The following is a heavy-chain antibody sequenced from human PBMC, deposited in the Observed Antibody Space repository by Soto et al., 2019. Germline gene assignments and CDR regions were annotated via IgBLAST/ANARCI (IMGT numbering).Heavy chain of an antibody. V-gene: IGHV4-34*01. CDR3: ATGGSKSRWFDP. CDR2: INHSGST. Sequence: SETLSLTCAVYGGSFSGYYWSWIRQPPGKGLEWIGEINHSGSTNYNPSLKSRVTISVDTSKNQFSLKLSSVTAADTAVYYCATGGSKSRWFDPWGQGTLVTVSS. CDR1: GGSFSGYY. J-gene: IGHJ5*02. D-gene: IGHD1-26*01.